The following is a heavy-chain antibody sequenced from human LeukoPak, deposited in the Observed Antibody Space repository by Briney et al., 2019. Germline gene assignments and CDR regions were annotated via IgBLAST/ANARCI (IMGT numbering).Heavy chain of an antibody. D-gene: IGHD1-7*01. V-gene: IGHV6-1*01. CDR1: GDSVSSKSAA. CDR3: ASLGNEGTKDS. CDR2: TYYRSKWYN. J-gene: IGHJ4*02. Sequence: SQTLSLTCVISGDSVSSKSAAWNWIRKSPSRGLEWLGRTYYRSKWYNDYAVSVKGRITINPDTSKNQFSLQLNSVTPEDTAVYYCASLGNEGTKDSWGQGTLVTVSS.